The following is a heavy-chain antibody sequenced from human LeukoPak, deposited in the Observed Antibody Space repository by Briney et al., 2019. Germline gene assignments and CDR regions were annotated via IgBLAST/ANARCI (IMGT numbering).Heavy chain of an antibody. D-gene: IGHD3-10*01. J-gene: IGHJ4*02. V-gene: IGHV4-39*01. CDR1: GGSISSSSYY. CDR2: IYYSGST. Sequence: SETLSLTCTVSGGSISSSSYYWGWIRQPPGKGLEWIGSIYYSGSTYYNPSLKSRVTISVDTSKNQFSLKLSSMTAADTAVYYCARLKSVLLWFGELLSYYFDYWGQGTLVTVSS. CDR3: ARLKSVLLWFGELLSYYFDY.